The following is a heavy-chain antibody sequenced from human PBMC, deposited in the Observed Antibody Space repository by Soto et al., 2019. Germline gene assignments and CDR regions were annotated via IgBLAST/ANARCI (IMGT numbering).Heavy chain of an antibody. CDR2: ISYDVSNK. CDR1: GFTFSSYA. D-gene: IGHD6-6*01. CDR3: ARAGGDSSSFGSYYYYGMDV. J-gene: IGHJ6*02. Sequence: WGSLRLSCAASGFTFSSYAMHWVRQAPGKGLEWVAVISYDVSNKYYADSVKGRFTISRDNSKNTLYLQMNSLRAEDTAVYYCARAGGDSSSFGSYYYYGMDVWGQDTTVIVSS. V-gene: IGHV3-30-3*01.